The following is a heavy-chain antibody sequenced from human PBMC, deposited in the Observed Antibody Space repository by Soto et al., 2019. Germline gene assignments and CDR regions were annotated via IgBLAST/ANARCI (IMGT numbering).Heavy chain of an antibody. Sequence: SETLSLTCTVSGGSISSYYWSWIRQPPGKGLEWTGYIYYSGSTNYNPSLKSRVTISVDTSISTAYMELSRLRSDDTAVYYCARGPNFSDDSSGYYFYYGMDVWGQGTTVTVSS. J-gene: IGHJ6*02. CDR2: IYYSGST. D-gene: IGHD3-22*01. CDR3: ARGPNFSDDSSGYYFYYGMDV. CDR1: GGSISSYY. V-gene: IGHV4-59*01.